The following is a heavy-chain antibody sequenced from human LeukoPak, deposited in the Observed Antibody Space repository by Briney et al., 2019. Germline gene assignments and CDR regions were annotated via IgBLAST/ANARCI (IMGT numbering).Heavy chain of an antibody. V-gene: IGHV4-39*07. CDR2: INHSGST. CDR3: ARARRYGYYYTILDY. D-gene: IGHD3-22*01. Sequence: PSETLSLTCTVSGGPISSGGYFWSWIRQPPGKVLEWFGEINHSGSTNYNPSLKSRVTISVDTSKNQFSLKLSSVTAADTAVYYCARARRYGYYYTILDYWGQGTLVTVSS. J-gene: IGHJ4*02. CDR1: GGPISSGGYF.